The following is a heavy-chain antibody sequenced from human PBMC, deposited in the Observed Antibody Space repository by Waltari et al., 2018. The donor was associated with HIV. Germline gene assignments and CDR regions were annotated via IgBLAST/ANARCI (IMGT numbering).Heavy chain of an antibody. J-gene: IGHJ4*02. D-gene: IGHD4-17*01. V-gene: IGHV3-74*01. CDR2: SMSDWSNT. CDR1: LFTFSRYW. CDR3: ALGLSLGDRYRIYYYHY. Sequence: EVQPVESGGGLVQRGGCLRLACADSLFTFSRYWVHWVRQAPGKGLVLVSLSMSDWSNTDSADSVCGLITSSRVNANHTLDLEMNSLRAEDTAVYYCALGLSLGDRYRIYYYHYWGQGSLVTVSS.